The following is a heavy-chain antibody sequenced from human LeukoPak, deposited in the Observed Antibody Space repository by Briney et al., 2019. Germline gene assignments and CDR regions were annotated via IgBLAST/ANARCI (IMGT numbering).Heavy chain of an antibody. V-gene: IGHV1-2*02. J-gene: IGHJ5*02. CDR2: INPSSGGT. Sequence: GASVKVSCKASGYTFIFYGITWVRQAPGQGLEWMGWINPSSGGTNYAQKFQGRVTMTRDTSISTAYMELSRLRSDDTAVYYCAREYGLRNYYDPRWFDPWGQGTLVTVSS. D-gene: IGHD3-22*01. CDR1: GYTFIFYG. CDR3: AREYGLRNYYDPRWFDP.